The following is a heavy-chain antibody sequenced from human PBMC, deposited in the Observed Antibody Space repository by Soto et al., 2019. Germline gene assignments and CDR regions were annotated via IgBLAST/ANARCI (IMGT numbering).Heavy chain of an antibody. Sequence: NPGGSLRLSCAASGFTFSSYSMNWVRQAPGKGLEWVSSISSSSSYIYYADSVKGRFTISRDNAKNSLYLQMNSLRAEDTAVYYCARDEDWNYYYGMDVWGQGTTVTVSS. CDR1: GFTFSSYS. J-gene: IGHJ6*02. CDR3: ARDEDWNYYYGMDV. CDR2: ISSSSSYI. D-gene: IGHD1-1*01. V-gene: IGHV3-21*01.